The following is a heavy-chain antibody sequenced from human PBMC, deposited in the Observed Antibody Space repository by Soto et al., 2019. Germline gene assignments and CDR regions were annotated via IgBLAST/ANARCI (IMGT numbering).Heavy chain of an antibody. CDR2: INPNSGGT. Sequence: ASVNVSGKASGYTFTGDYMHWVRQAPGQGLEWMGWINPNSGGTNYAQKFQGWVTMTRDTSISTAYMELSRLRSDDTAVYYCARGIWSGYYTRDYYYYGMDVW. CDR3: ARGIWSGYYTRDYYYYGMDV. V-gene: IGHV1-2*04. J-gene: IGHJ6*01. CDR1: GYTFTGDY. D-gene: IGHD3-3*01.